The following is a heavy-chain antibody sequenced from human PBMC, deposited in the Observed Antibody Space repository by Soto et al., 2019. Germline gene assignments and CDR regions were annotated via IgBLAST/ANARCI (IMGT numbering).Heavy chain of an antibody. Sequence: GGSLRLSCTASGFTFGDYAMSWFRQAPGKGLEWVGFIRSKAYGGTTEYAASVKGRFTISRDDSKSIAYLQMNSLKTEDTAVYYCNSHDFWSGYSTKNAFDIWGQGTMVTVSS. D-gene: IGHD3-3*01. J-gene: IGHJ3*02. V-gene: IGHV3-49*03. CDR1: GFTFGDYA. CDR3: NSHDFWSGYSTKNAFDI. CDR2: IRSKAYGGTT.